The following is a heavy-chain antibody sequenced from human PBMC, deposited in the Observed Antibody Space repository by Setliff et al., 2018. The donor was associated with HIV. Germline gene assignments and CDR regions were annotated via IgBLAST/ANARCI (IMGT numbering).Heavy chain of an antibody. J-gene: IGHJ4*02. D-gene: IGHD5-12*01. V-gene: IGHV3-7*05. Sequence: GGSLRLSCAASGFTFSSYWMSWVRQAPGKGLEWVANIKQDGSNKYYADSVKGRFTISRDNSKNTLYLQMNSLRAEDTAVYYCAKDPRAAVATICDYWGQGTLVTVSS. CDR1: GFTFSSYW. CDR2: IKQDGSNK. CDR3: AKDPRAAVATICDY.